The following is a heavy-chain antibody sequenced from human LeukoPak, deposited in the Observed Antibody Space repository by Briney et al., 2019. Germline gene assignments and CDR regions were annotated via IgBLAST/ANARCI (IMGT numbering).Heavy chain of an antibody. Sequence: SETLSLTCAVYGGPFSDYYWSWIRQPPGKGLEWIGKINHSGSTNYSPSLKSRVTISIDTSKNQFSLKLNSMTAADTAVYYCARGEGARDGYNYAGPFYFDYWGHGTLVTVSS. J-gene: IGHJ4*01. CDR2: INHSGST. D-gene: IGHD5-24*01. CDR1: GGPFSDYY. V-gene: IGHV4-34*01. CDR3: ARGEGARDGYNYAGPFYFDY.